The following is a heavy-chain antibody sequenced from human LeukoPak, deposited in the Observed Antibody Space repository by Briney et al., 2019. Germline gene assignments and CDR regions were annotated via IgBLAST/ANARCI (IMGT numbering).Heavy chain of an antibody. D-gene: IGHD2-15*01. CDR3: ARERYCSGGNCFVTYYYGMDV. Sequence: ASVKVSCTASGYTFTSNYIHWVRQAPGQGLEWMGMIYPRDGSTSYAQKFQGRVTVTRDTSTSTVHMELSGLGSEDTAVYYCARERYCSGGNCFVTYYYGMDVWGQGTTVTVSS. V-gene: IGHV1-46*01. CDR2: IYPRDGST. J-gene: IGHJ6*02. CDR1: GYTFTSNY.